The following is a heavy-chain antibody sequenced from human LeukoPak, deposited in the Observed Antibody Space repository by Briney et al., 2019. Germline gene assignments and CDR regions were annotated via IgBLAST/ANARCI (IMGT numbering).Heavy chain of an antibody. J-gene: IGHJ4*02. CDR3: AKDPRNSGSYY. CDR2: ISGSGSST. V-gene: IGHV3-23*01. CDR1: GFTFSSYA. D-gene: IGHD1-26*01. Sequence: GGSLRLSCAASGFTFSSYAMSWVRQAPGKGLEWVSAISGSGSSTYYADSVKGRFTISRDNSKNTLYLQMNSLRAEDTAVYYCAKDPRNSGSYYWGQGTLVTVSS.